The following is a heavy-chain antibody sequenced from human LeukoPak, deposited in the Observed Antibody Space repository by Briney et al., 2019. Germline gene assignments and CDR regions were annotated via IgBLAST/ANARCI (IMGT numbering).Heavy chain of an antibody. J-gene: IGHJ4*02. CDR3: ARYSSTWGAFVDY. D-gene: IGHD6-13*01. CDR2: IYPGDSDT. V-gene: IGHV5-51*01. Sequence: GESLQISCKASGHSLTSYWIAWVRQMPGTGLEWMGIIYPGDSDTRYNPSFQGPVTISADKSISTAYLQWSSLQASDTAMYYCARYSSTWGAFVDYWGQGTLVTVSS. CDR1: GHSLTSYW.